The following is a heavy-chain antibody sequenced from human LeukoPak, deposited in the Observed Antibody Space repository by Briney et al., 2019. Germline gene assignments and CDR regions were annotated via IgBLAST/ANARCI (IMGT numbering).Heavy chain of an antibody. V-gene: IGHV4-4*02. D-gene: IGHD5-12*01. Sequence: SETLSLTCAVSGGSISISNWWTWVRQPPGKGLEWIGEIHHSGGTNYKPSLKSRVTISVDKSKNQFSLKLSSVTAADTAIYYCARDPQSGSFDYWGQGTLVTVSS. CDR2: IHHSGGT. CDR3: ARDPQSGSFDY. J-gene: IGHJ4*02. CDR1: GGSISISNW.